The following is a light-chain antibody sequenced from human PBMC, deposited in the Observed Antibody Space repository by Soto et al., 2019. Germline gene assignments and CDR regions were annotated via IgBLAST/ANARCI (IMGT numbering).Light chain of an antibody. V-gene: IGLV1-40*01. CDR2: GNS. Sequence: HSVLTQPPSVSGAPGPRVTISCTGSISNIGANYDVHWYQQRPGTAPKLLIFGNSNRPSGVPDRFSGSKSGTSASLAITGLQAEDEGDYYCQSYDSTLSARYVYGTGTKVTVL. CDR1: ISNIGANYD. CDR3: QSYDSTLSARYV. J-gene: IGLJ1*01.